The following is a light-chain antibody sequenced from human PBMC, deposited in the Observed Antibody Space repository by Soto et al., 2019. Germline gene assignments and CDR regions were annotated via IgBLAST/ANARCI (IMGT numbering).Light chain of an antibody. CDR2: SIS. V-gene: IGLV7-43*01. CDR3: LLYYGGAWV. Sequence: QTVVTQEPSLTVSPGGTVTLTCASSSGAVTSAYYPTWFQQKPGQAPRELIYSISNKHSWTPARFTGSLLGGKAALTLSGVQPEDEAEYYCLLYYGGAWVFGGGTKLTVL. J-gene: IGLJ3*02. CDR1: SGAVTSAYY.